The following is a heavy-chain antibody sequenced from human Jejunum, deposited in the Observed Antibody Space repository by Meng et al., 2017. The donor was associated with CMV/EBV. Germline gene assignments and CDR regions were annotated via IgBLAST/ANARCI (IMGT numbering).Heavy chain of an antibody. CDR2: ISGDGSST. D-gene: IGHD2-15*01. CDR1: W. V-gene: IGHV3-74*01. J-gene: IGHJ4*02. Sequence: WMHWVRQVPGKGLVWVSRISGDGSSTTYADSVKGRFTISRDNAKNSLYLQMNTLRADDTAVYYCARAMRTGYCSATYCRGHFFDYWGQGTPVTVSS. CDR3: ARAMRTGYCSATYCRGHFFDY.